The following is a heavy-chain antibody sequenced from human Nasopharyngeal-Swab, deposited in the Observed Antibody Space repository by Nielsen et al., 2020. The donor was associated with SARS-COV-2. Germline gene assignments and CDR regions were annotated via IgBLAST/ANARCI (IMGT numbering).Heavy chain of an antibody. V-gene: IGHV4-34*01. J-gene: IGHJ4*02. CDR2: INHSGST. CDR3: ARASITMIAVVTHFDY. Sequence: SETLSLTCAVYGGSFSGYYWSWIRQPPGKGLEWIGEINHSGSTNYNPSLKSRVTISVDTSKNQFSLKLSSVTAADTAVYYCARASITMIAVVTHFDYWGQGTLVTVSS. CDR1: GGSFSGYY. D-gene: IGHD3-22*01.